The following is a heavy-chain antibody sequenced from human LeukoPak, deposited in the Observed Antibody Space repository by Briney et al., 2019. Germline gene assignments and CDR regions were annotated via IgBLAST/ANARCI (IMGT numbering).Heavy chain of an antibody. CDR3: ARDLVVVPTTPSAY. V-gene: IGHV1-18*01. D-gene: IGHD2-15*01. J-gene: IGHJ4*02. CDR1: GYTFTSYG. CDR2: ISAYNGNT. Sequence: ASVKVSCKASGYTFTSYGISWVRQAPGQGLEWMGWISAYNGNTNYAQILQGRVTMTTDTSTSTAYMELRSLRSDDTAVYYCARDLVVVPTTPSAYWGQGTLVTVSS.